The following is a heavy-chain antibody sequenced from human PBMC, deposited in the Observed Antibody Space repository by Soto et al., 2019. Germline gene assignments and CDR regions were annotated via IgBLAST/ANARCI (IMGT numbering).Heavy chain of an antibody. CDR1: GGTFSSYT. J-gene: IGHJ4*02. D-gene: IGHD3-9*01. Sequence: QVQLVQSGAEVKKPGSSVKVSCKASGGTFSSYTISWVRQAPGQGLEWMGRIIPILGIANYAQKFQGRVTITADKSTSTDYMEQNSLRSEDTAVYYCARGDMLTGSNDYWGQGTLVTVSS. CDR2: IIPILGIA. CDR3: ARGDMLTGSNDY. V-gene: IGHV1-69*02.